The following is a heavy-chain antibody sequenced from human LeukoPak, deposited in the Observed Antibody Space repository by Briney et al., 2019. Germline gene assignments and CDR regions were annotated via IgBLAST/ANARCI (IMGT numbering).Heavy chain of an antibody. D-gene: IGHD3-10*01. J-gene: IGHJ3*02. CDR2: ISQSKTYI. Sequence: GGSLRLSCAASGFTFNTYTMTWVRQSPGKGLEWVSSISQSKTYIYYADSVRGRFTISRDNAKNSVYLEMNSLRAEDTAVYYCARDKQIQTGVMLVRGITGAFDIWGQGTMVTVSS. CDR1: GFTFNTYT. V-gene: IGHV3-21*01. CDR3: ARDKQIQTGVMLVRGITGAFDI.